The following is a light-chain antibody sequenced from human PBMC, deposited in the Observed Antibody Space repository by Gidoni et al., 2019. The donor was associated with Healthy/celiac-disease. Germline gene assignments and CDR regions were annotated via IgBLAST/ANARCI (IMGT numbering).Light chain of an antibody. CDR3: QQRSNWPMYT. V-gene: IGKV3-11*01. CDR1: QSVSSY. J-gene: IGKJ2*01. Sequence: EIVLTQSPATLSLSPGESATLYCRASQSVSSYLAWYQQKPGQAPRLLIYDASNRATGIPARFSGSGSGTDFTLTISSLEPEDFAVYYCQQRSNWPMYTFGQGTKLEIK. CDR2: DAS.